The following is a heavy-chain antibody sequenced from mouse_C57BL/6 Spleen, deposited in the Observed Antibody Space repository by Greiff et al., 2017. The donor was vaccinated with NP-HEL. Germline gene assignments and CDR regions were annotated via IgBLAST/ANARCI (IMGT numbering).Heavy chain of an antibody. J-gene: IGHJ3*01. D-gene: IGHD2-5*01. Sequence: QVQLQQPGAELVRPGTSVKLSCKASGYTFTSYWMHWVKQRPGQGLEWIGVIDPSASYTNYNQKFKGKATLTVDTSSSTAYMQLSSLTSEDSAVYYCARSSNFPFAYWGQGTLVTVSA. CDR1: GYTFTSYW. V-gene: IGHV1-59*01. CDR2: IDPSASYT. CDR3: ARSSNFPFAY.